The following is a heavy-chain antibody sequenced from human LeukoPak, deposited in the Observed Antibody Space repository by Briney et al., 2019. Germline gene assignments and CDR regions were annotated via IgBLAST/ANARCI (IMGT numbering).Heavy chain of an antibody. Sequence: GGSLRLSCAASGFTFSSYEMNWVRQAPGKGLEWVSYISSSGSTIYYADSVKGRFTISRDNAKNSLYLQMNSLRAEDTAVYCCAREEGGKLGIDYYFDYWGQGTLVTVSS. V-gene: IGHV3-48*03. J-gene: IGHJ4*02. CDR1: GFTFSSYE. D-gene: IGHD7-27*01. CDR2: ISSSGSTI. CDR3: AREEGGKLGIDYYFDY.